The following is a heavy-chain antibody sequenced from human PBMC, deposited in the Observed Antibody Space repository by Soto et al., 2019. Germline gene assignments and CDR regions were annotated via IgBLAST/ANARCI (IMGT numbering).Heavy chain of an antibody. CDR3: ARDRGYSYGSTEWTFDY. J-gene: IGHJ4*02. D-gene: IGHD5-18*01. CDR2: ISSSSSYI. Sequence: GGSLRLSCAASGFTFSSYSMNWVRQAPGKGLEWVSSISSSSSYIYYADSVKGRFTISRDNAKNSLYLQMNSLRAEDTAVYYCARDRGYSYGSTEWTFDYWGQGTLVTVSS. V-gene: IGHV3-21*01. CDR1: GFTFSSYS.